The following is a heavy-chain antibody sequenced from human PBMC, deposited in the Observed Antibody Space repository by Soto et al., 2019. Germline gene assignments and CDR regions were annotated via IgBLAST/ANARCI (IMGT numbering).Heavy chain of an antibody. D-gene: IGHD3-3*01. CDR3: ARERVGIRFLEWFPNYGMDV. CDR1: GFTFSSYE. Sequence: GGSLRLSCAASGFTFSSYEMNWVRQAPGKGLEWVSYISSSGSTIYYADSVKGQFTISRDNAKNSLYLQMNSLRAEDTAVYYCARERVGIRFLEWFPNYGMDVWGQGTTVTVSS. J-gene: IGHJ6*02. CDR2: ISSSGSTI. V-gene: IGHV3-48*03.